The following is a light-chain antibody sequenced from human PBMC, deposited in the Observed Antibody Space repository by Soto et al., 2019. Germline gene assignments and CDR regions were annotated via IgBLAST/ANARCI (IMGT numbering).Light chain of an antibody. CDR2: DDA. J-gene: IGLJ2*01. CDR3: HVWDVGSAVVL. Sequence: SYVLTQPPSVSVAPGQAAKITCGGYNIGRKSVHWSQHKAGQAPVMVVHDDAARPSGIPDRFSGSKSGNTATLTINSVEVGDEADYYCHVWDVGSAVVLFGGGTKVTVL. V-gene: IGLV3-21*02. CDR1: NIGRKS.